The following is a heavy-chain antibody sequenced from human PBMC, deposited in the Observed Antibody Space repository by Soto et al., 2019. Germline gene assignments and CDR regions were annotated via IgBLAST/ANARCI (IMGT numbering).Heavy chain of an antibody. CDR3: AREAHLYSSSWYGNWFDP. Sequence: GGSLRLSCAAPGFTFNNCYMSGVRQAPGKGLEWVSYISSSSSYIYYADSVKGRFTISRDNAKNSLYLQMNSLRAEDTAVYYCAREAHLYSSSWYGNWFDPWGQGTLVTVSS. CDR1: GFTFNNCY. J-gene: IGHJ5*02. CDR2: ISSSSSYI. V-gene: IGHV3-21*01. D-gene: IGHD6-13*01.